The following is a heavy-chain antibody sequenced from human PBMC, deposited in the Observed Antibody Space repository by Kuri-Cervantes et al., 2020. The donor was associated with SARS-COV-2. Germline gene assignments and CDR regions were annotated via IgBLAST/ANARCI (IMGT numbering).Heavy chain of an antibody. CDR2: ISYDGSNK. CDR1: GFTFSSYG. Sequence: GGSLRLSCAASGFTFSSYGMHWVRQAPGKGLEWVAVISYDGSNKYYADSVKGRFTISRDSSKNTLYLQMNSLRAEDTAVYYCAKAPLLASSGSYCDYWGQGTLVTVSS. J-gene: IGHJ4*02. D-gene: IGHD1-26*01. CDR3: AKAPLLASSGSYCDY. V-gene: IGHV3-30*18.